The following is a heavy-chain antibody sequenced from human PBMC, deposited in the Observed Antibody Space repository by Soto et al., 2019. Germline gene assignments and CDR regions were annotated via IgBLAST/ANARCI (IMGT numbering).Heavy chain of an antibody. V-gene: IGHV3-23*01. D-gene: IGHD1-26*01. J-gene: IGHJ4*02. CDR2: ISASGGST. CDR3: AKVLSSGSYSGALEY. Sequence: GGSLRLSCAASGFTVRSNYLTWVRQAPGKGLKWASAISASGGSTYADSVKGRFTISRDNSKNTLYLQMNSLRVEDTAVYYCAKVLSSGSYSGALEYWGQGALVTVSS. CDR1: GFTVRSNY.